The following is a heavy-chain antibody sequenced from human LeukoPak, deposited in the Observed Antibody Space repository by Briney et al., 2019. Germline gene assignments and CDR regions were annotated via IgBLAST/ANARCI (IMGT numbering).Heavy chain of an antibody. CDR3: ASGRQLGY. D-gene: IGHD3-16*01. CDR2: IKQDGSEK. Sequence: GGSLRLSCAASGFTFSSYWMRWVGQAPGKGREGVANIKQDGSEKHYGDSVKGRFTISRDNVKNSLNLEMNSLRAEDTALYYCASGRQLGYWGQGTLVTVSS. V-gene: IGHV3-7*01. J-gene: IGHJ4*02. CDR1: GFTFSSYW.